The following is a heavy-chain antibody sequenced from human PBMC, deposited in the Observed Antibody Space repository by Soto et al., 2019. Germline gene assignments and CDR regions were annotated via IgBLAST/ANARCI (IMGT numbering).Heavy chain of an antibody. Sequence: GGSLTLSCAASGFTFSSYAMHWVRQAPGKGLERVAVTSYDGSNKYYADSVNGRFTISRDNSKNTLYVQMNSLRAEDTAVYYCARETRFLESLATAGYWFDPWGQGTMVNVSS. CDR1: GFTFSSYA. V-gene: IGHV3-30-3*01. CDR3: ARETRFLESLATAGYWFDP. CDR2: TSYDGSNK. D-gene: IGHD3-3*01. J-gene: IGHJ5*02.